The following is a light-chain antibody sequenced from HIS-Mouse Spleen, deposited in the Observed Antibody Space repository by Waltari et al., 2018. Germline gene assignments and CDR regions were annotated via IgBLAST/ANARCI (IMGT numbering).Light chain of an antibody. Sequence: EIVMTQSPATLPVSPGERATLTCRASQSVSSDLPWYQQKPGQAPRLLIYGASTRATGIPARFSGSGSGTEFTLTISSMQSEDFAVYYCQQYNNWPFTFGPGTKVDIK. CDR1: QSVSSD. CDR3: QQYNNWPFT. J-gene: IGKJ3*01. CDR2: GAS. V-gene: IGKV3-15*01.